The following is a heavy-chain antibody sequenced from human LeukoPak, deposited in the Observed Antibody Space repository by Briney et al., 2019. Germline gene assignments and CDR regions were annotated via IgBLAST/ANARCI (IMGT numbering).Heavy chain of an antibody. D-gene: IGHD3-9*01. V-gene: IGHV1-18*01. CDR1: GYTFTSDG. J-gene: IGHJ3*02. CDR2: ISAYNGDT. CDR3: ARSSYDILTGYYLYAFDI. Sequence: ASVKVSCKASGYTFTSDGISWVRQAPGQGLEWMGWISAYNGDTNYAQKLQGRVTMTTDTSTSTAYMELRSLRSDDTAVYYCARSSYDILTGYYLYAFDIWGQGTMVTVSS.